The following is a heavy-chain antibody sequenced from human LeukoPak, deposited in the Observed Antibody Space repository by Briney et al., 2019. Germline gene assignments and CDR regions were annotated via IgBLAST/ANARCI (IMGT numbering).Heavy chain of an antibody. V-gene: IGHV1-2*02. J-gene: IGHJ4*02. CDR1: GYTFTGYY. CDR2: INPNSGGT. Sequence: GASVKVSCKASGYTFTGYYMHWVRQAPGQGLEWMGWINPNSGGTNYAQKFQGRVTMTRDTSISTAYMELSRLRSDDTAVYYCARELAVTPEGCFDYWGQGTLVTVSS. CDR3: ARELAVTPEGCFDY. D-gene: IGHD4-17*01.